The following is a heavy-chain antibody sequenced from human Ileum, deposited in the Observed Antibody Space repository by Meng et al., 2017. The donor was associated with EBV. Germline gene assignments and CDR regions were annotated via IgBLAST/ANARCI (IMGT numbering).Heavy chain of an antibody. J-gene: IGHJ4*02. V-gene: IGHV3-30*18. CDR1: GFSFDTFD. CDR3: TNLSF. D-gene: IGHD2/OR15-2a*01. CDR2: ISYDENIK. Sequence: GRVGASGGGWVQPGRSLRVSCEASGFSFDTFDMHWARQAPGKGLEWVAVISYDENIKFYADSVKGRFTISRDNSKNTLYLQLNSLRPDDTAFYYCTNLSFWGQGTLVTVSS.